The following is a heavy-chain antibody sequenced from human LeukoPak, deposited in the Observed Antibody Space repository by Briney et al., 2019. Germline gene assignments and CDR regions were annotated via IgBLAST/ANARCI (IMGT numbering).Heavy chain of an antibody. J-gene: IGHJ4*02. CDR2: ISSSGDDI. Sequence: PGGSLRLSCAASGFTFNAYTMNWVRQAPGKGLEWVSSISSSGDDIYHADSVKGRFTISGDNAKNSLYLQMSSLRAEDTAVYYCVRVMTMADFGYWGQGTLVTVS. CDR3: VRVMTMADFGY. V-gene: IGHV3-21*01. CDR1: GFTFNAYT. D-gene: IGHD5-24*01.